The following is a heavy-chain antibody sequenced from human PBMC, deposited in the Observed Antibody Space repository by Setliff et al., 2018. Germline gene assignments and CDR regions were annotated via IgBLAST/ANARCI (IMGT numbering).Heavy chain of an antibody. J-gene: IGHJ4*02. D-gene: IGHD3-3*01. V-gene: IGHV4-61*02. Sequence: SETLSLTCTVSGGSISSGHYYWNWIRQPAGKGLEWIGRIYPSGSTNYIPSLKSRLTISVDTSKNQFSLKLSSVTAADTAMYYCRFWSGYYKNDYWGQGTLVTVSS. CDR1: GGSISSGHYY. CDR2: IYPSGST. CDR3: RFWSGYYKNDY.